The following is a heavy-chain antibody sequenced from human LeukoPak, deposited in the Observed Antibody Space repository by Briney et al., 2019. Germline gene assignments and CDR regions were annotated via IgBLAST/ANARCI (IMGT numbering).Heavy chain of an antibody. J-gene: IGHJ4*02. D-gene: IGHD6-19*01. V-gene: IGHV1-46*01. CDR2: INPSGGST. Sequence: ASVKGSCEASGYTFTSDYMHWVRQAPRQGLEWTGIINPSGGSTSYAQKFQGRVTMTRDMSTSTVYMELSSLRSEDTAVYYCARDPIAVAGTIPFDYWGQGTLVTVSS. CDR1: GYTFTSDY. CDR3: ARDPIAVAGTIPFDY.